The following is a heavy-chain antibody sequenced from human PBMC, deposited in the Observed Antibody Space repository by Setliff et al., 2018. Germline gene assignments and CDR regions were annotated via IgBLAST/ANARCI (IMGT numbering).Heavy chain of an antibody. D-gene: IGHD4-17*01. V-gene: IGHV1-18*01. CDR1: GYTLTELS. CDR2: ISPYNSNT. J-gene: IGHJ4*02. CDR3: ARDLSTTVMTRSWYYFDY. Sequence: GASVKVSCKVSGYTLTELSMHWVRQAPGKGLEWMGWISPYNSNTNYAQNFQGRVTMTTDTSTSTAYMELRSLRSDDTAMYYCARDLSTTVMTRSWYYFDYWGQGTLVTVSS.